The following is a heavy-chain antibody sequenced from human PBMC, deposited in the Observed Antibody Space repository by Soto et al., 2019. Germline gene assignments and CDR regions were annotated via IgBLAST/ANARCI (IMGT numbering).Heavy chain of an antibody. CDR2: IYYGGTT. D-gene: IGHD2-15*01. CDR1: VEPMTGGYY. J-gene: IGHJ4*02. Sequence: PSETLSLTCDVSVEPMTGGYYWGWIRQSPGKGLEWIGSIYYGGTTYYNPSLRSRLAISIDTSKNQFSLRLSSVTAADTALYYCARGWYCFDFWGQGTLVTAPQ. CDR3: ARGWYCFDF. V-gene: IGHV4-38-2*01.